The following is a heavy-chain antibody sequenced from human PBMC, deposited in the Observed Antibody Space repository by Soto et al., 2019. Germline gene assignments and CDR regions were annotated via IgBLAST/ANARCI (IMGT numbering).Heavy chain of an antibody. V-gene: IGHV1-69*13. J-gene: IGHJ3*02. CDR1: GGTFSSYA. CDR2: IIPIFGTA. Sequence: SVKVSCKASGGTFSSYAISWVRQAPGQGLEWMGGIIPIFGTANYAQKFQGRVTITADESTSTAYMELSSLRSEDTAVYYCAREMPIRSSGSEWDAFDIWGQGTMVTVSS. CDR3: AREMPIRSSGSEWDAFDI. D-gene: IGHD3-22*01.